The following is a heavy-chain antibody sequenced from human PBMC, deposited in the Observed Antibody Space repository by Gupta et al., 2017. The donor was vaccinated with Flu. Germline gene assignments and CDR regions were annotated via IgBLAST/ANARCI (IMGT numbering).Heavy chain of an antibody. D-gene: IGHD2-15*01. CDR2: IKSKTDGEST. J-gene: IGHJ4*02. CDR1: GFTFSNAW. CDR3: TTLEIYYSLDY. V-gene: IGHV3-15*01. Sequence: EVQLVESGGGLVKPGGSLRLSCVVSGFTFSNAWMNWVRQAPGKGLEWVGRIKSKTDGESTDYAAPVKGRFTISRDDSKNTLYLQMSSLRTEDTAVYYCTTLEIYYSLDYWGQGTLVTVSS.